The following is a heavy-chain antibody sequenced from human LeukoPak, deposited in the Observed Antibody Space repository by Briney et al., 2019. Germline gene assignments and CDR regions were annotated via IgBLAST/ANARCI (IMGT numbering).Heavy chain of an antibody. D-gene: IGHD2-2*01. V-gene: IGHV1-2*04. Sequence: ASVTVSCKASGYTFTGYYMHWVRQAPGQGLEWMGWINPNSGGTNYAQKFQGWVTMTRDTSISTAYMELSSLRSEDTAVYYCARIRDCSSTSCLMPGAFDIWGQGTMVTVSS. CDR1: GYTFTGYY. CDR3: ARIRDCSSTSCLMPGAFDI. J-gene: IGHJ3*02. CDR2: INPNSGGT.